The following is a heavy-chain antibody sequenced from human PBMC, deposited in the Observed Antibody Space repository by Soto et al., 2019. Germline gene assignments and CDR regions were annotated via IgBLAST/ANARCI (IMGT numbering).Heavy chain of an antibody. D-gene: IGHD2-2*01. CDR1: GFTFSSYG. Sequence: GGSLRLSCAASGFTFSSYGMHWVRQAPGKGLEWVAVISYDGSNKYYADSVKGRFTISRDNSKNTLYLQMNSLRAEDTAVYYCAKERVPAALFYGMDVWGQGTTVTISS. V-gene: IGHV3-30*18. CDR3: AKERVPAALFYGMDV. J-gene: IGHJ6*02. CDR2: ISYDGSNK.